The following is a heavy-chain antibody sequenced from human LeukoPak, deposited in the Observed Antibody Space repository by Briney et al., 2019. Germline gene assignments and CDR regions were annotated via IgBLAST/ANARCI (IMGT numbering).Heavy chain of an antibody. CDR2: INPSGGST. J-gene: IGHJ4*02. Sequence: GASVKVSCKASGYTFTSYYMHWVRQAPGQGLEWMGIINPSGGSTSYAQKFQGRVTMTRDTSTSTVYMELSSLRSEDTAVYYCARDDNRPYDHVWGRIGDLDYWGQGTLVTVSS. CDR1: GYTFTSYY. V-gene: IGHV1-46*01. CDR3: ARDDNRPYDHVWGRIGDLDY. D-gene: IGHD3-16*01.